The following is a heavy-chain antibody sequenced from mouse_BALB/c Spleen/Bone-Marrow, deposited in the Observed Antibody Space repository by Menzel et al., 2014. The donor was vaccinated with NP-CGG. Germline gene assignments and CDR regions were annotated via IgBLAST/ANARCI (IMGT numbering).Heavy chain of an antibody. CDR2: INPSTGYT. V-gene: IGHV1-7*01. CDR1: GYTFTNYW. J-gene: IGHJ3*01. D-gene: IGHD1-1*01. Sequence: VQLQQSGAELAEPGASVKMSCKASGYTFTNYWMHWVKQRPGQGLEWIGYINPSTGYTEYNQKFKDKATLTADKSSSTAYMQLSSLTSEDSAVYYCARRDGSSYSFVYWGQGTLVTVSA. CDR3: ARRDGSSYSFVY.